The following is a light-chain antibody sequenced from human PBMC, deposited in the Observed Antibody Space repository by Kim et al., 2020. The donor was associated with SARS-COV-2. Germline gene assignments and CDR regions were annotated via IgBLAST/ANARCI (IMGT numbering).Light chain of an antibody. CDR3: QVWDSSSDHPV. CDR2: YDS. V-gene: IGLV3-21*04. J-gene: IGLJ3*02. CDR1: NIGRNS. Sequence: PGKTARSTWRRNNIGRNSVHWYQQKQGQAPLLVIYYDSDRPAGIPERFSGSNSGNTATLTISRVEAGDEADYYCQVWDSSSDHPVFGGGTQLTVL.